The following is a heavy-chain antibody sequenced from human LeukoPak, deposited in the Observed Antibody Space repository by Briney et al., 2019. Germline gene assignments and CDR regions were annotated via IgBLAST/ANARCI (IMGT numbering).Heavy chain of an antibody. CDR1: GGSISSYY. CDR3: ARQTGSGLFILP. Sequence: TSETLSLTCTVSGGSISSYYWGWIRQPPGKGLEWIGSIYYSGNTYYNASLKSQVSISIDTSKNQFSLKLTSVTAADTAVYYCARQTGSGLFILPGGQGTLVTVSS. D-gene: IGHD3/OR15-3a*01. CDR2: IYYSGNT. V-gene: IGHV4-39*01. J-gene: IGHJ4*02.